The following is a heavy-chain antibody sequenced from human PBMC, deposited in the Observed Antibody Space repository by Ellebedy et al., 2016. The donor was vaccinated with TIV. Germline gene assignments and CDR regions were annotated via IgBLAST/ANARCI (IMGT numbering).Heavy chain of an antibody. V-gene: IGHV4-39*07. CDR3: ARGLGYPTYFDL. CDR2: INHSGST. D-gene: IGHD2-15*01. J-gene: IGHJ2*01. Sequence: MPSETLPLTCTVSGGSISSSSYYWGWIRQPPGKGLEWIGEINHSGSTNYNPSLKSRVTISVDTSKNQFSLKLSSVTAADTAVYYCARGLGYPTYFDLWGRGTLVTVSS. CDR1: GGSISSSSYY.